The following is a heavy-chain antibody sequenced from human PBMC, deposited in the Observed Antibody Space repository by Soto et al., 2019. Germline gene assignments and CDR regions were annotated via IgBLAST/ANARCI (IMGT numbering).Heavy chain of an antibody. CDR3: ARVGGSFYGAWDS. CDR1: GFTFSMYV. V-gene: IGHV3-30-3*01. Sequence: QVQLVESGGGVVQPGRSLRLSCAASGFTFSMYVMHWVRQAPGKGLEWVAVMAYDGNREYYGDSVKGRFFVSRDNSKNTLYLQMNSLRPEDAAVYFCARVGGSFYGAWDSWGQGALVTVSS. CDR2: MAYDGNRE. J-gene: IGHJ4*02. D-gene: IGHD1-26*01.